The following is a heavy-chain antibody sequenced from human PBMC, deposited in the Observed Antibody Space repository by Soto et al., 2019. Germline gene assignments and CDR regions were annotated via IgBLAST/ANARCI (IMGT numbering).Heavy chain of an antibody. D-gene: IGHD6-13*01. CDR3: ARDGQQLVRDDAFDI. CDR2: ISAYNGNT. V-gene: IGHV1-18*01. J-gene: IGHJ3*02. Sequence: ASVKVSCKASGYTFTSYGISWVRQAPGRGLEWMGWISAYNGNTNYAQKLQGRVTMTTDTSTSTAYMELRSLRSDDTAVYYCARDGQQLVRDDAFDIWGQGTMVTVSS. CDR1: GYTFTSYG.